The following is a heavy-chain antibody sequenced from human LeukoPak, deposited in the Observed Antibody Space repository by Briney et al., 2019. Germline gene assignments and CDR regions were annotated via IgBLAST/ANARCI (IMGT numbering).Heavy chain of an antibody. CDR1: GFTFSDYY. D-gene: IGHD6-13*01. J-gene: IGHJ3*02. CDR2: ISSSGSTI. CDR3: ARVAYSSSWYEVGAFDI. V-gene: IGHV3-11*01. Sequence: SGGSLTLFCAASGFTFSDYYMSWIRQAPGKGLEWVSYISSSGSTIYYADPVKGRFTISRDNAKNSLYLQMNSLRAEDTAVYYCARVAYSSSWYEVGAFDIWGQGTMVTVSS.